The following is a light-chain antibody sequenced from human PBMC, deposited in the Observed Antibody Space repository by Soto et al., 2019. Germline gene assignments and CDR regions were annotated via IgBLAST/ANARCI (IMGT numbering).Light chain of an antibody. J-gene: IGLJ2*01. CDR1: SSNIGAGYD. V-gene: IGLV1-40*01. CDR3: QSYDSSLSGSV. Sequence: QSVLTQPPSVSGAPGQRVTISCTGSSSNIGAGYDVHWYQQLPGTAPKLLIYGNSNRPSGVPDRFSGSKSGTSASLAITGLQAEDEADDYCQSYDSSLSGSVFCGGTQLTVL. CDR2: GNS.